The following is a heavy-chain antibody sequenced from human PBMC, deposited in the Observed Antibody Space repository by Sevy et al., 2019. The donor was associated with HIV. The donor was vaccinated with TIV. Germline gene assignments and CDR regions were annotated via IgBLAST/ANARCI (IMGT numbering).Heavy chain of an antibody. D-gene: IGHD3-16*01. CDR2: ISYDGSKK. J-gene: IGHJ4*02. Sequence: GGSLRLSCAASGFTFSSHGMHWVRQAPGKGLEWGAFISYDGSKKYYTDSGKGRFTISRDNSKNTVYLQMNSLRAEDTAVYSCAKLRSAFGPLDDWGQGTLVTVSS. CDR1: GFTFSSHG. V-gene: IGHV3-30*18. CDR3: AKLRSAFGPLDD.